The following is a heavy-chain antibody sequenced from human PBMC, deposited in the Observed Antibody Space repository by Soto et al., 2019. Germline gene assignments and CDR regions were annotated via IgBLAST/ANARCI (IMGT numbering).Heavy chain of an antibody. J-gene: IGHJ6*02. V-gene: IGHV1-18*04. CDR3: ARDPSLWFGDLHIYGMDV. CDR2: ISAYNGNT. CDR1: GYTFTSYG. D-gene: IGHD3-10*01. Sequence: QVQLVQSGAEVKKPGASVKVSCKASGYTFTSYGISWVRQAPGQGLEWMGWISAYNGNTNYAQKLQGRVTITTDTSTSTAYMELRSLRSDDTAVYYCARDPSLWFGDLHIYGMDVWGQGTTVTVSS.